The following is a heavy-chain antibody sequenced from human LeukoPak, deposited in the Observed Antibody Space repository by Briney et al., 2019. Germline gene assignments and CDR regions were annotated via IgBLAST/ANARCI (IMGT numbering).Heavy chain of an antibody. CDR2: INPSGGST. CDR3: ARGGASYGDYYGMDV. D-gene: IGHD4-17*01. Sequence: ASVKVSCKASGYTFIGYYMHWVRQAPGQGLEWMGIINPSGGSTSYAQKFQGRVTMTRDTSTSTVYMELSSLRSEDTAVYYCARGGASYGDYYGMDVWGQGTTVTVSS. CDR1: GYTFIGYY. V-gene: IGHV1-46*01. J-gene: IGHJ6*02.